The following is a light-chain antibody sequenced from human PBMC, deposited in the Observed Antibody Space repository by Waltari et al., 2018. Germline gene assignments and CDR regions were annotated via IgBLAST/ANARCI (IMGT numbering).Light chain of an antibody. CDR2: EVS. V-gene: IGLV2-23*01. J-gene: IGLJ1*01. Sequence: QSALTQPASVSGSPGQSSTISVTGTSRDVWSYYLSSWYQQHPGNAPKLMIYEVSKRPSGVSNRFSGSKSGNTASLTISGLQAEDEADYYCCSYAGSSTLLFGTGTKVTVL. CDR3: CSYAGSSTLL. CDR1: SRDVWSYYL.